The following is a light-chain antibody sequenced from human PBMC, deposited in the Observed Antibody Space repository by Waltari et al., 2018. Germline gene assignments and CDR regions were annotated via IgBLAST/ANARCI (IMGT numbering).Light chain of an antibody. CDR3: LLSIGGAWV. CDR2: GIN. Sequence: QTVVTQEPSLTVSPGGTVTLTCPSSPGTLTSGYDPHWFQQKPGQAPRPLLSGINNKHPWTPGRISGSLLGGKAALTLSGVQPEDEADYYCLLSIGGAWVFGGGTKLTVL. V-gene: IGLV7-43*01. CDR1: PGTLTSGYD. J-gene: IGLJ3*02.